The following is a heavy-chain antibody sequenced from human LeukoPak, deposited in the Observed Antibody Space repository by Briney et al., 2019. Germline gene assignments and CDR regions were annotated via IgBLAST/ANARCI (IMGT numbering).Heavy chain of an antibody. Sequence: PGGSLRLSCAASGFTFSSYSMNWVRQAPGKGLEWVSYISSSSSTIYYEDSVKGRFTISRDNAKNSLYLQMNSLRAEDTAVYYCARIGGQQLVKVQKWGQGTLVTVSS. CDR3: ARIGGQQLVKVQK. CDR2: ISSSSSTI. V-gene: IGHV3-48*01. J-gene: IGHJ4*02. CDR1: GFTFSSYS. D-gene: IGHD6-13*01.